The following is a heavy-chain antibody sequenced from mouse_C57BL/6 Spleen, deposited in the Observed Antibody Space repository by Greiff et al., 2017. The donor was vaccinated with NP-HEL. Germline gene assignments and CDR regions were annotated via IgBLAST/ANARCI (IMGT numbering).Heavy chain of an antibody. J-gene: IGHJ3*01. V-gene: IGHV1-50*01. CDR2: IDPSDSYT. Sequence: QVQLQQPGAELVKPGASVKLSCKASGYTFTSYWMQWVKQRPGQGLEWIGEIDPSDSYTNYNQKFKGKATLTVDTSSSTAYMQLSSLTSEDSAVYYCARATGSWFDYWGQGTLVTVSA. CDR3: ARATGSWFDY. D-gene: IGHD1-1*01. CDR1: GYTFTSYW.